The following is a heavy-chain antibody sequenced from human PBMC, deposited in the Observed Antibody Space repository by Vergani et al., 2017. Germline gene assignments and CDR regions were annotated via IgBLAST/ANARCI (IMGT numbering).Heavy chain of an antibody. CDR2: ISSSGSTI. CDR3: TRPQYQLLYLEIDAFDI. J-gene: IGHJ3*02. CDR1: GFTFSDYY. V-gene: IGHV3-11*01. D-gene: IGHD2-2*02. Sequence: QVQLVESGGGLVKPGGSLRLSCAASGFTFSDYYMSWIRQAPGKGLEWVSYISSSGSTIYYADSVKGRFTISRDNAKNSLYLQMNSLRAEDTAVYYCTRPQYQLLYLEIDAFDIWGQGTMVTVSS.